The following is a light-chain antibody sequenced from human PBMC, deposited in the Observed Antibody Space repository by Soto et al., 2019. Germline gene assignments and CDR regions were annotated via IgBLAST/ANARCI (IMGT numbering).Light chain of an antibody. CDR2: DVS. J-gene: IGLJ1*01. Sequence: QSALTQPASVSGSPGQSITISCTGTSSDVGGYNYVSWYQQHPGKAPKLMIYDVSNRPSGVSNRFSGSKSGNTASLTISGLQAEDEADYYCNSYTSSSTYVFVTGTKGTVL. V-gene: IGLV2-14*01. CDR3: NSYTSSSTYV. CDR1: SSDVGGYNY.